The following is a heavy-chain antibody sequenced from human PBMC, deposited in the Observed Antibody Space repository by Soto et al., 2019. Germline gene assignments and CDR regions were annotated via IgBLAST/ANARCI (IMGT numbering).Heavy chain of an antibody. CDR2: IFWDDDK. J-gene: IGHJ4*02. CDR1: VFALSTYGEA. CDR3: AHNRIVASAGTGYFDF. Sequence: QITLKESGPTLVKPTQTLTLSCTFSVFALSTYGEAVAWIRQPPGKALEWIALIFWDDDKRYSPSLKSRLTITKDTYKNQVFLTMTHVGPVDTATSYRAHNRIVASAGTGYFDFWGQGTLVSVSS. V-gene: IGHV2-5*02. D-gene: IGHD6-13*01.